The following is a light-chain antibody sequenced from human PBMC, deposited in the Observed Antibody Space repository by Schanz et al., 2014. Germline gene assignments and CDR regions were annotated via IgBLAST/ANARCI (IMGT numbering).Light chain of an antibody. CDR1: SSNIGSNN. CDR2: SNN. V-gene: IGLV1-44*01. J-gene: IGLJ2*01. CDR3: AAWDDDLL. Sequence: QSVLTQPPSASGTPGQRVTISCSGSSSNIGSNNVNWYQQLPGTAPKLLIYSNNQRPSGVPDRFSGSKSGTSASLAISGLQSEDEADYYCAAWDDDLLFGGGTKLTVL.